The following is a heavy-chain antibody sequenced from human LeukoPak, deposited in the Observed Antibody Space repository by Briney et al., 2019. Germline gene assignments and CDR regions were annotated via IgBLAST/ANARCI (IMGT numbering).Heavy chain of an antibody. CDR3: AIPPAGELDAFDI. CDR2: INPSGGST. CDR1: GYIFTTYF. Sequence: ASVKVSCKASGYIFTTYFIHWVRQAPGQGLEWMGIINPSGGSTSYAQKFQGRVTMTRDMSTSTVYMALFSLRSEDTAVYYCAIPPAGELDAFDIWGQGTMVTVSS. D-gene: IGHD1-7*01. J-gene: IGHJ3*02. V-gene: IGHV1-46*01.